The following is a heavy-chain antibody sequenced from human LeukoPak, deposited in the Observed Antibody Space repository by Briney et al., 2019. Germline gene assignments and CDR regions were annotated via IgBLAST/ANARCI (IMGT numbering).Heavy chain of an antibody. V-gene: IGHV4-38-2*02. D-gene: IGHD1-7*01. J-gene: IGHJ4*02. CDR2: IYHSGST. Sequence: SETLSLTCTVSGYSISSGYYWGWIRQPPGKGLEWIGSIYHSGSTYYNPSLKSRVTISVDTSKNQFSLKLSSVTAADTAVYYCARDFGTGTSDYWAQGTLVTVSS. CDR1: GYSISSGYY. CDR3: ARDFGTGTSDY.